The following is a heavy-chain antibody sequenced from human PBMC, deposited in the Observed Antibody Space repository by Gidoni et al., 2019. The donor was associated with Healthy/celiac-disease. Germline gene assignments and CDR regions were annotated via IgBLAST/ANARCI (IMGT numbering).Heavy chain of an antibody. J-gene: IGHJ3*02. V-gene: IGHV4-34*01. Sequence: QVQLQQWGAGLFKPSETLSLTCAVYGGSFSGYYWRWIRQPPGKGLEWIGEINHSGSTNYNPSLKSRVTISVDTSKNQFSLKLSSVTAADTAVYYCARERSGSHPGAFDIWGQGTMVTVSS. D-gene: IGHD1-26*01. CDR3: ARERSGSHPGAFDI. CDR2: INHSGST. CDR1: GGSFSGYY.